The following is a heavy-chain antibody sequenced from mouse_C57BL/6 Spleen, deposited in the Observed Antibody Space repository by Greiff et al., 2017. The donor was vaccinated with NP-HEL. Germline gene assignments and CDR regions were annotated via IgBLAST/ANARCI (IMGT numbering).Heavy chain of an antibody. CDR3: ARRALIYYDYDATYAMDY. D-gene: IGHD2-4*01. J-gene: IGHJ4*01. CDR1: GFTFSDYG. V-gene: IGHV5-17*01. Sequence: EVQLVESGGGLVKPGGSLKLSCAASGFTFSDYGMHWVRQAPEKGLEWVAYISSGSSTIYYADTVKGRFTISRDNAKNTLFLQMTSLRSEDTAMYYCARRALIYYDYDATYAMDYWGQGTSVTVSS. CDR2: ISSGSSTI.